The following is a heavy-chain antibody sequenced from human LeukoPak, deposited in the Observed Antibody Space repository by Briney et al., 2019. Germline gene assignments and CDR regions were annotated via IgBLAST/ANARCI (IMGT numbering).Heavy chain of an antibody. CDR3: VRGRKRYVGIAAADFDY. CDR2: MNPNSGNT. CDR1: GYTFTSND. V-gene: IGHV1-8*01. Sequence: ASVKVSCKASGYTFTSNDINWVRQATGQGLEWMGWMNPNSGNTGYAQKFQDRVTMTRNISISTAYMELSSLRSEDTAVYYCVRGRKRYVGIAAADFDYWGQGILVTVSS. D-gene: IGHD6-13*01. J-gene: IGHJ4*02.